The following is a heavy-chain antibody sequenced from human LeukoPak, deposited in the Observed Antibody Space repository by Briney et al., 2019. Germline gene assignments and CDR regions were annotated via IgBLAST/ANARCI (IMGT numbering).Heavy chain of an antibody. D-gene: IGHD5-12*01. CDR3: ARARPLRSDPLDY. CDR2: IYYSGST. Sequence: PSETLSLTCTVSGGSISSSSYYWGWIRQPPGKGLKWIGSIYYSGSTYYNPSLKSRVTILVDTSKNQFSLKLSSVTAADTAVYYCARARPLRSDPLDYWGQGTLVTVSS. J-gene: IGHJ4*02. V-gene: IGHV4-39*07. CDR1: GGSISSSSYY.